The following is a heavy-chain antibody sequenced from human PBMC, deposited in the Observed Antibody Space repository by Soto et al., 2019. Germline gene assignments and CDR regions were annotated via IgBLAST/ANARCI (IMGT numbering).Heavy chain of an antibody. D-gene: IGHD5-12*01. CDR2: IYYSGSS. Sequence: SETLSLTCTVSGGSISSGGYYWTWLRQHPVRGLEWIGYIYYSGSSYYNPSLKSRVTISLDTSKNQFSLKLSSVPTADSAAYFRAPSEVARVGRYWDNWGQGILVPVS. J-gene: IGHJ4*02. V-gene: IGHV4-31*03. CDR1: GGSISSGGYY. CDR3: APSEVARVGRYWDN.